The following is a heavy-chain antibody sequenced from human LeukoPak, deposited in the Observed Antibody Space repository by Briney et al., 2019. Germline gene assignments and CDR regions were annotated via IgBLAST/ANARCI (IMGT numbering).Heavy chain of an antibody. CDR2: IRSKANSYAS. V-gene: IGHV3-73*01. Sequence: GGSLRLSCAASGFTFSGSAMHWVRQASGKGLEWVGRIRSKANSYASAYAASVKGRLTISRDDSKNTAYLQMNSLKTEDTAVYYCTSKSSIAARASYYYYYMDVWGKGTTVTVSS. J-gene: IGHJ6*03. CDR1: GFTFSGSA. D-gene: IGHD6-6*01. CDR3: TSKSSIAARASYYYYYMDV.